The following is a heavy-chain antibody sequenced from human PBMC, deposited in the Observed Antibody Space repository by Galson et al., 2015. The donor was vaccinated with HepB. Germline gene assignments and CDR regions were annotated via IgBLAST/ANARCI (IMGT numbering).Heavy chain of an antibody. D-gene: IGHD6-13*01. Sequence: SLRLSCAASGFAFSSYWMSWVRQAPGKGLEWVANIKQDGSEKYYVDSVKGRFTISRDNAKNSLYLQMNSLRAEDTAVYYCARDRNEYSSSWYYYYGMDVWGQGTTVTVSS. V-gene: IGHV3-7*03. CDR3: ARDRNEYSSSWYYYYGMDV. J-gene: IGHJ6*02. CDR1: GFAFSSYW. CDR2: IKQDGSEK.